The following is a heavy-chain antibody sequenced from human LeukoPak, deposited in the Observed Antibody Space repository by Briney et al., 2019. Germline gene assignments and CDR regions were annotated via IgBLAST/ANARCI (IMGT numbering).Heavy chain of an antibody. CDR1: GFTFSDYY. Sequence: GGALRLSCAAPGFPFTSGFTFSDYYMSCIRQAPGKAQEWVSYISSTSTYTNYPDSVKGRFTISRDNANTEVYLERNSLGDDDTAIYYCARGGTGAFDYWGQGTLVTVSS. V-gene: IGHV3-11*06. D-gene: IGHD2-8*02. CDR3: ARGGTGAFDY. J-gene: IGHJ4*02. CDR2: ISSTSTYT.